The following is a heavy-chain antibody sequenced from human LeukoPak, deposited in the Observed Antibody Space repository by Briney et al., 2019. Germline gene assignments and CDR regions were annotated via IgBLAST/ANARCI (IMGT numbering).Heavy chain of an antibody. Sequence: SETLSLTCTVSGGSISSYYWSWIRQPPGKGLEWIGYIYYSGSTNYNPSLKSRVTISVDTSKNQFSLELSSVTAADTAVYYCARGGTIFGFDYWGQGTLVTVSS. CDR3: ARGGTIFGFDY. D-gene: IGHD3-3*01. CDR1: GGSISSYY. CDR2: IYYSGST. V-gene: IGHV4-59*01. J-gene: IGHJ4*02.